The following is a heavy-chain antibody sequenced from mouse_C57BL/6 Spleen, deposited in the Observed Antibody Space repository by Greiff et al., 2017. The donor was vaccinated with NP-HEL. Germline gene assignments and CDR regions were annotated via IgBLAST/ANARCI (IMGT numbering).Heavy chain of an antibody. CDR2: ISSGGSYT. CDR1: GFTFSSYG. J-gene: IGHJ2*01. V-gene: IGHV5-6*01. Sequence: EVQLQESGGDLVKPGGSLKLSCAASGFTFSSYGMSWVRQTPDKRLEWVATISSGGSYTYYTDSVKGRFTISRDNAKNTLYLQMSSLKSEDTAMYYCARHTKFITTVVAGNFDYWGQGTTLTVSS. CDR3: ARHTKFITTVVAGNFDY. D-gene: IGHD1-1*01.